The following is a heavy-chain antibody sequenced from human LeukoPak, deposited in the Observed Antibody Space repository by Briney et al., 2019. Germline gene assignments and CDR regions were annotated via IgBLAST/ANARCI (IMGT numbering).Heavy chain of an antibody. V-gene: IGHV4-34*01. CDR3: ARAGGTYYYGSGSYSNWFDP. CDR2: INHSGST. J-gene: IGHJ5*02. D-gene: IGHD3-10*01. Sequence: SETLSLTCAVYGGSFSGYYWSWIRQPPGKGLEWIGEINHSGSTNYNPSLKSRVTISVDTSKNQFSLKLSSVTTADTAVYYCARAGGTYYYGSGSYSNWFDPWGREPWSPSPQ. CDR1: GGSFSGYY.